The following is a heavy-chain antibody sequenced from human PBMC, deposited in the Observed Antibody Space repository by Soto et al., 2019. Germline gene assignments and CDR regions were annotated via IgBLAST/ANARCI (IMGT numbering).Heavy chain of an antibody. Sequence: GGSLRLSCTASGFPFSSYWMSWVRQAPGKGLEWVANIKQDGSEKYYVDSVKGRFTISRDNAKNSLYLQMNSLRAEDTAVYYCARMYSSSWPFYGMDVWGQGTTVTVSS. J-gene: IGHJ6*02. CDR2: IKQDGSEK. V-gene: IGHV3-7*04. CDR3: ARMYSSSWPFYGMDV. D-gene: IGHD6-13*01. CDR1: GFPFSSYW.